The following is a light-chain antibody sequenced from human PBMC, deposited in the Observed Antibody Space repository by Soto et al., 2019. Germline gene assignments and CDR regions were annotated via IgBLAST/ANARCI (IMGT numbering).Light chain of an antibody. CDR3: QHSYNMLIA. V-gene: IGKV1-39*01. CDR1: QNIIRH. Sequence: VQRPQSQDSLSASVGDGVTITCRASQNIIRHLNWYQHKPGRAPRLLIYAASTLQSGVPSRFTGSGSGTEFTLTITGLQPEDFATYYCQHSYNMLIAFGQGTRLEI. CDR2: AAS. J-gene: IGKJ5*01.